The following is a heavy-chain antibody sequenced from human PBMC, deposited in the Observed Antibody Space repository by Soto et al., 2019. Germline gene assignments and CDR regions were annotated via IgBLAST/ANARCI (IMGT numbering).Heavy chain of an antibody. CDR1: GFTFTNSA. CDR2: IVVGSGNT. D-gene: IGHD5-18*01. CDR3: ATDKGDSYGYGNY. V-gene: IGHV1-58*01. J-gene: IGHJ4*02. Sequence: QMQLVQSGPEVKKTGTSVKVSCKASGFTFTNSAVQWVRPARGQRLAWIGWIVVGSGNTNYAQKFQERVTITRDMSTTTAYMELSSLRSEDTAVYYCATDKGDSYGYGNYWGQGTLVTVSS.